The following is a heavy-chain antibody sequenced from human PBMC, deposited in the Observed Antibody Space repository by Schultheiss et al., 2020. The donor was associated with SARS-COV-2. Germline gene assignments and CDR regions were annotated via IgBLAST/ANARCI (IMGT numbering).Heavy chain of an antibody. CDR3: ARDRGSSGWYTQGDY. CDR2: IWYDGSNK. Sequence: GGSLRLSCAASGFTFSSYAMHWVRQAPGKGLEWVAVIWYDGSNKYYADSVKGRFTISRDNSKNTLYLQMNSLRAEDTAVYYCARDRGSSGWYTQGDYWGQGTLVTVSS. V-gene: IGHV3-30*04. CDR1: GFTFSSYA. D-gene: IGHD6-19*01. J-gene: IGHJ4*02.